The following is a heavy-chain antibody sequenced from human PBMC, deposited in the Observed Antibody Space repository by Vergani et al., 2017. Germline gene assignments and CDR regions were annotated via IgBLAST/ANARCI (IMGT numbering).Heavy chain of an antibody. J-gene: IGHJ6*02. D-gene: IGHD6-13*01. CDR3: ARDFGSSWCRRYYYYYGMDV. V-gene: IGHV4-30-4*08. CDR1: GGSISSGDYY. CDR2: IYYSGST. Sequence: QVQLQESGPGLVTPSQTLSLPCTVSGGSISSGDYYWSWIRQPPGKGLEWIGYIYYSGSTYYNPSLKSRVTISVDTSKNQFSLKLSSVTAADTAVYYCARDFGSSWCRRYYYYYGMDVWGQGTTVTVSS.